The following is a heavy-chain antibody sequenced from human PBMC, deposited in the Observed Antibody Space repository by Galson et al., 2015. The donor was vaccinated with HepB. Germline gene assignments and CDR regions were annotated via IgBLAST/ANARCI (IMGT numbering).Heavy chain of an antibody. CDR3: ARTLLWFGELFWAFDY. CDR2: INPSGGST. D-gene: IGHD3-10*01. Sequence: SVKVSCKASGYTFTSYYMHWVRQAPGQGLEWMGIINPSGGSTSYAQKFQGRVTMTRDTSTSTVYMELSSLRSEDTAVYYCARTLLWFGELFWAFDYWGQGTPVTVSS. J-gene: IGHJ4*02. CDR1: GYTFTSYY. V-gene: IGHV1-46*01.